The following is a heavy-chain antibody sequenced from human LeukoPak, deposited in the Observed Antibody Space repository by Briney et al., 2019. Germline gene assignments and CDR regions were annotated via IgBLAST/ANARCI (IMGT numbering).Heavy chain of an antibody. D-gene: IGHD2/OR15-2a*01. Sequence: PGGSLRLSCVASGFPFSSYWMTWVRQAPGKGLEWVSSISSSSSYIYYADSLKGRFTISRDNAKNSLYMQMNSLRAEDTAVYYCARDVSFKVFDPWGQGTLVTVSS. CDR2: ISSSSSYI. CDR3: ARDVSFKVFDP. V-gene: IGHV3-21*01. J-gene: IGHJ5*02. CDR1: GFPFSSYW.